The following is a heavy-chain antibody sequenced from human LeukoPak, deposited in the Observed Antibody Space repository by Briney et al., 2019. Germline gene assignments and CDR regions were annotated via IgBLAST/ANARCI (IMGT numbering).Heavy chain of an antibody. D-gene: IGHD1-26*01. CDR2: IYHSGST. CDR3: AREVGATNWDNWFDP. V-gene: IGHV4-30-2*01. CDR1: GGSISSGGYS. Sequence: TSETLSLTCAVSGGSISSGGYSWSWIRQPPGKGLEWIGFIYHSGSTYYNPSLKSRVTISVDRSKNQFSLKLSSVTAADTAVYYCAREVGATNWDNWFDPWGQGTLVTVSS. J-gene: IGHJ5*02.